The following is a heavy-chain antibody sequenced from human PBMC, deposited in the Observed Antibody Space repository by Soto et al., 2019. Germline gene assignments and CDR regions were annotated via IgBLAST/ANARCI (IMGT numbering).Heavy chain of an antibody. CDR1: GGSFSGNY. D-gene: IGHD2-15*01. CDR3: ARRHLPGGNTFYYDY. CDR2: ISHSGSGT. J-gene: IGHJ4*02. V-gene: IGHV4-34*01. Sequence: QVQLQQWGAGLLKPSETLTLTCTVYGGSFSGNYWSWIRQPPGMGLEWIGEISHSGSGTNYNPSLKSRVTISVDTSKNQISLKLSSVTASDTAMYYCARRHLPGGNTFYYDYWGQGTLVSVSS.